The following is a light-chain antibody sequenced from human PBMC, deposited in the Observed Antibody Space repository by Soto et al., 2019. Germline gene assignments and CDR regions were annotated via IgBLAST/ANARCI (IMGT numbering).Light chain of an antibody. CDR1: QGISSY. J-gene: IGKJ1*01. Sequence: DIQLTQSTSFLSASVGDRVTITCRASQGISSYLAWYEQKPGKAPKLLIYAASTLQSGVPSRFSGSGSGTELTPTISSLQHEDFATQYCQQRNSYPRTFGKGTKVEIK. CDR3: QQRNSYPRT. CDR2: AAS. V-gene: IGKV1-9*01.